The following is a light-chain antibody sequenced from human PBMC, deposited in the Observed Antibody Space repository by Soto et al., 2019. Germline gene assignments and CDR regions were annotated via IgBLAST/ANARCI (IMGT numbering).Light chain of an antibody. CDR1: QTISTY. CDR2: SSS. CDR3: QQSYELPGT. J-gene: IGKJ1*01. V-gene: IGKV1-39*01. Sequence: DIQITQCPSSLPAAVGDRVSISWRASQTISTYVNWYQQKPGQAPNLLIYSSSTLQTGVPSRFSGSGSGTDFTLSISTLQPEDFAIYYCQQSYELPGTFGQGTKVDIK.